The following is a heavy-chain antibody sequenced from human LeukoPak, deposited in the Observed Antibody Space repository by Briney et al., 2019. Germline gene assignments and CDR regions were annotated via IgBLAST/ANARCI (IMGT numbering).Heavy chain of an antibody. CDR2: ISAYNGNT. CDR3: AREQYYYDSSGSIDY. D-gene: IGHD3-22*01. V-gene: IGHV1-18*01. CDR1: GYTFTSCG. Sequence: ASVKVSCKASGYTFTSCGISWVRQAPGQGLEWMGWISAYNGNTNYAQKLQGRVTMTTDTSTSTAYMELRSLRSDDTAVYYCAREQYYYDSSGSIDYWGQGTLVTVSS. J-gene: IGHJ4*02.